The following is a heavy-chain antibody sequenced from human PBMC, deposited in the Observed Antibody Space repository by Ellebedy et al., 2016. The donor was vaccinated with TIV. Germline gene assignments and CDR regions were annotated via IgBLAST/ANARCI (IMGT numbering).Heavy chain of an antibody. CDR3: ASGFTHYGAFDI. D-gene: IGHD3-16*01. J-gene: IGHJ3*02. CDR2: IKSDGGST. CDR1: GFTFSIYW. Sequence: GESLKISXAASGFTFSIYWMHWVRQAPGKGLVWVSYIKSDGGSTIYADSVKGRFTISRDNAKNTLYLQMNSLRAEDTAVYYCASGFTHYGAFDIWGQGTMVTVSS. V-gene: IGHV3-74*01.